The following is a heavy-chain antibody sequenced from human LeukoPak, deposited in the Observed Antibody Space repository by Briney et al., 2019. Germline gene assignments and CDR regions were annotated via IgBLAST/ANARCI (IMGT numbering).Heavy chain of an antibody. CDR2: ISGDGGST. J-gene: IGHJ4*02. D-gene: IGHD2-2*01. Sequence: GGSLRLSCEVSGLTLRSFAMSWVRQPAGKGLEWVSAISGDGGSTEYADSVKGRFTIPRDNSKNTVYLQMNSLRAGDTALYYCAAMTTAAANAFFYWGRGTVVTVSA. CDR1: GLTLRSFA. V-gene: IGHV3-23*01. CDR3: AAMTTAAANAFFY.